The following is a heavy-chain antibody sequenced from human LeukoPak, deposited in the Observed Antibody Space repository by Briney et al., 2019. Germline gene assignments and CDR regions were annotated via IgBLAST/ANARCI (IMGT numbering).Heavy chain of an antibody. CDR2: INHSGST. Sequence: PSETLSLTCAVYGGSFSGYYWSWIRQPPGKGLEWIGEINHSGSTNYNPSLKSRVTISVDTSKNQFSLMLSSVTAADTAVYYCASTITVTTDYWGQGTLVTVSS. CDR3: ASTITVTTDY. J-gene: IGHJ4*02. D-gene: IGHD4-17*01. CDR1: GGSFSGYY. V-gene: IGHV4-34*01.